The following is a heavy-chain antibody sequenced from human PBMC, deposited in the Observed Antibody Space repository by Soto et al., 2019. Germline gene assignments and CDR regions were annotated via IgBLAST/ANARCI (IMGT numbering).Heavy chain of an antibody. Sequence: PGGSLSLSCAASGFPFKSFSMTWVRQAPGKGLEWVSYISGSGSVTYSADSVRGRFTISRDNSKNTLYLHMNSLGAEDTAIYYCAKHRYHSTPLYDSLDYWGQGTLVTVSS. CDR3: AKHRYHSTPLYDSLDY. V-gene: IGHV3-23*01. CDR2: ISGSGSVT. D-gene: IGHD3-22*01. J-gene: IGHJ4*02. CDR1: GFPFKSFS.